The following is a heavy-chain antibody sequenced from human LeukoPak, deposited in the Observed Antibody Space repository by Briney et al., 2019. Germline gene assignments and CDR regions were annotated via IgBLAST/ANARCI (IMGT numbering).Heavy chain of an antibody. CDR2: IYYSGST. CDR1: GGSISSYY. CDR3: ARGVVPLTLVY. J-gene: IGHJ4*02. Sequence: PSETLSLTCTVSGGSISSYYWSWIRQPPGKGLEWIGYIYYSGSTNYNPSLKSRVTISVDTPKNQFSLKLSSVTAADTAVYYCARGVVPLTLVYWGQGTLVTVSS. D-gene: IGHD1-14*01. V-gene: IGHV4-59*01.